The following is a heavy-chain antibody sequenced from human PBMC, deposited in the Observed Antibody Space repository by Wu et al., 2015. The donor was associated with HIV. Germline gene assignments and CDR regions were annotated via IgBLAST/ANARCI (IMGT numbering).Heavy chain of an antibody. CDR2: IIPIFDTS. J-gene: IGHJ4*02. Sequence: QVQLVQSGAEVKKTGASVKVSCKASGGTFSSFSVNWVRQAPGQGLEWMGGIIPIFDTSTYAQTFQGRVTITSDESTSTAYMDLTSLRSDDTAVYYCARGFSSTWYDRFDLWGQGTLVTVSS. D-gene: IGHD6-13*01. CDR1: GGTFSSFS. CDR3: ARGFSSTWYDRFDL. V-gene: IGHV1-69*01.